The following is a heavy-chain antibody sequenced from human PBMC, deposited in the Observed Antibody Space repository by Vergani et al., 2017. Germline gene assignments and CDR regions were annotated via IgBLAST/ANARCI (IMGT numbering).Heavy chain of an antibody. CDR2: ISYDGSNK. Sequence: QVQLVESGGGVVQPGRSLRLSCAASGFTFSSYGMHWVRQAPGKGLEWVAVISYDGSNKYYADSVKGRFTISRDNSKNTLYLQMNSLRAEDTAVYYCAKVIAVAGGLDYWGQGTLVTVSS. D-gene: IGHD6-19*01. CDR1: GFTFSSYG. J-gene: IGHJ4*02. CDR3: AKVIAVAGGLDY. V-gene: IGHV3-30*18.